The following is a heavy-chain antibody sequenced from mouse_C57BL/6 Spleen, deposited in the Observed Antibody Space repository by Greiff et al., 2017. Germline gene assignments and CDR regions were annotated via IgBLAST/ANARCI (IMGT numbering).Heavy chain of an antibody. D-gene: IGHD6-1*01. CDR2: ISDGGSYT. CDR1: GFTFSSYA. CDR3: ARDRLQDF. Sequence: DVKLVESGGGLVKPGGSLKLSCAASGFTFSSYAMSWVRQTPEKRLEWVATISDGGSYTYYPDNVKGRFTISRDNAKNNLYLQMSHLKSEDTAMYYCARDRLQDFWGQGTTLTVSS. J-gene: IGHJ2*01. V-gene: IGHV5-4*01.